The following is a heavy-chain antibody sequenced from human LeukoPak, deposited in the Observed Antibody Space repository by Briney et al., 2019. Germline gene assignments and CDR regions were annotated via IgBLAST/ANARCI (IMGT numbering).Heavy chain of an antibody. CDR1: GFTFSSYA. V-gene: IGHV3-30*04. CDR2: ISYDGSNK. Sequence: GRSLRLSCAASGFTFSSYAMHWVRQAPGKGLEWVAVISYDGSNKYYADSVKGRFTNSRDNSKNTLYLQMNSLRAEDTAVYYCAREGSGYSHFDYWGQGTLVTVSS. J-gene: IGHJ4*02. D-gene: IGHD3-22*01. CDR3: AREGSGYSHFDY.